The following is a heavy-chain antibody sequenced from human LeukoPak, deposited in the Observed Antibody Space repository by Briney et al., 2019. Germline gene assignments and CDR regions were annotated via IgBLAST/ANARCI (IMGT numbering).Heavy chain of an antibody. D-gene: IGHD2-2*01. J-gene: IGHJ6*02. CDR2: ISAYNGNT. V-gene: IGHV1-18*01. CDR1: GYTLTELS. Sequence: ASVKVSCKVSGYTLTELSMHWVRQAPGQGLEWMGWISAYNGNTNYAQKLQGRVTMTTDTSTSIAYMELRSLRSDDTAVYYCAREFHEGDQRIVVVPAAPYYYYGMDVWGQGTTVTVSS. CDR3: AREFHEGDQRIVVVPAAPYYYYGMDV.